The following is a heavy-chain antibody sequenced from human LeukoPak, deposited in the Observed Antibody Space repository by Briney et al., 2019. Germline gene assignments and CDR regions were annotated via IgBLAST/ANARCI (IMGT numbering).Heavy chain of an antibody. CDR3: ARDTRSYDTSGYYYFDY. CDR1: GGSISDYY. V-gene: IGHV4-59*01. D-gene: IGHD3-22*01. CDR2: VHYSGST. Sequence: SETLSLTCTVSGGSISDYYWSWIRQPPGKGLECIGYVHYSGSTNYNPSLKSRVTTSVDTSKNQFSLKLSSVTAADAAVYYCARDTRSYDTSGYYYFDYWGQGALVTVSS. J-gene: IGHJ4*02.